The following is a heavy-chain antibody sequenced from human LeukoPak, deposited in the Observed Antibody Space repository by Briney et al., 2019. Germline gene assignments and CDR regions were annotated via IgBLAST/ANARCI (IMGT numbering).Heavy chain of an antibody. D-gene: IGHD6-6*01. CDR1: GGSFSGYY. Sequence: SETLSLTCAAYGGSFSGYYWSWIRQPPGKGLEWIGEINHSGCTNYNPSLKSRVTISVDTSKNQFSLKLSSVTAADTAVYYCARDGGLEYSSSFYYYYYMDVWGKGTTVTVSS. CDR3: ARDGGLEYSSSFYYYYYMDV. J-gene: IGHJ6*03. CDR2: INHSGCT. V-gene: IGHV4-34*01.